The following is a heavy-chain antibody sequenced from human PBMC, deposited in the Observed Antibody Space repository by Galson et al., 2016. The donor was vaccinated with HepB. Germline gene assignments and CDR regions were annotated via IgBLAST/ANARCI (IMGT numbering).Heavy chain of an antibody. J-gene: IGHJ6*03. CDR1: GYIFTNHW. V-gene: IGHV5-10-1*01. CDR3: ARLGSFYYMDV. CDR2: IDPSDSHI. D-gene: IGHD3-10*01. Sequence: QSGAEVKKPGESLRISCKGTGYIFTNHWITWVRQMPGKGLEWMGEIDPSDSHINYSPSLQGHVTFSVDKSISTAFLQWSSLKASDTGTYYCARLGSFYYMDVWGKGTTVTVSS.